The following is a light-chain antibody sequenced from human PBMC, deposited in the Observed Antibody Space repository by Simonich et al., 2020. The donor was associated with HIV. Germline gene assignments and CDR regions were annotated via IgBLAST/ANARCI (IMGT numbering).Light chain of an antibody. CDR3: QQYNNYPKT. J-gene: IGKJ1*01. CDR1: QVIRYD. CDR2: AAS. Sequence: AIQMTQSPSSLSASVGDRVTITCRASQVIRYDLGWYQQKPGKTPKLLVYAASSLQTGVPSRFSGSGSGTDFTLTISSLQPEDFATYYCQQYNNYPKTFGQGTKVEIK. V-gene: IGKV1-6*01.